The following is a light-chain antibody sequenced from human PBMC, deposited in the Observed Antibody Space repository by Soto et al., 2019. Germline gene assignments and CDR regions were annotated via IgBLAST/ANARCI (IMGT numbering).Light chain of an antibody. CDR1: QSVATN. V-gene: IGKV3-15*01. Sequence: EKVMTQPPATLSVSPGERVTLSCRASQSVATNLAWYQQKPGQAPRLLISGAYIRATGIPDRFIGSGSGTEFTLTITSLQSEDFAVYYCQHYNDLPLTFGQGTKVEIK. J-gene: IGKJ1*01. CDR3: QHYNDLPLT. CDR2: GAY.